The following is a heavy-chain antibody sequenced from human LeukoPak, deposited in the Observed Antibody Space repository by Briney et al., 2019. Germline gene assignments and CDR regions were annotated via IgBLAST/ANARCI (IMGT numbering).Heavy chain of an antibody. CDR2: IYYSGST. V-gene: IGHV4-39*07. J-gene: IGHJ3*02. D-gene: IGHD3-9*01. Sequence: SETLSLTCTVSGGSISSNSYYWGWIRQPPGKGLKWIGSIYYSGSTYYNPSLKSRVTISVDTSKNQFSLKLNSVTAADTAIYYCARDGAVDILTGYGAFYIWGQGTMVIVS. CDR3: ARDGAVDILTGYGAFYI. CDR1: GGSISSNSYY.